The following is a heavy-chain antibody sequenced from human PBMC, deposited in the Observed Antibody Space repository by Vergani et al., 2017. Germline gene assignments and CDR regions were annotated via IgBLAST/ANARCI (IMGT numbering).Heavy chain of an antibody. V-gene: IGHV1-24*01. J-gene: IGHJ6*02. D-gene: IGHD6-13*01. CDR1: GYTLTELS. Sequence: QVQLVQSGAEVKKPGASVKVSCKVSGYTLTELSMHWVRQAPGKGLEWMGGFDPEDGEKIYAQKFQGRVTMTRDTSTSTVYMELSSLRSEDTAVYYCARPGHGSSRTVFYYGMDVWGQGTTVTVSS. CDR3: ARPGHGSSRTVFYYGMDV. CDR2: FDPEDGEK.